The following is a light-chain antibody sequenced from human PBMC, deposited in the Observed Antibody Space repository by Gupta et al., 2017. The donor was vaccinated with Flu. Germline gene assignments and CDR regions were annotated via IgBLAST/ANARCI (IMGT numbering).Light chain of an antibody. Sequence: SVSISCTGTMKDVGSYRAVAGYQQSPGTAPKLVICDVVKRPSGSPLRFSGAKAGNTASRTIAGLQSEDEAEYYCCSYAITHTFVFGTGTKVTVL. J-gene: IGLJ1*01. CDR3: CSYAITHTFV. V-gene: IGLV2-11*01. CDR2: DVV. CDR1: MKDVGSYRA.